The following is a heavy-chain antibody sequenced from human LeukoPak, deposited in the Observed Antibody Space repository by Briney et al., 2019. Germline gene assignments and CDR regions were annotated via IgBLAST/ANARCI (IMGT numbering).Heavy chain of an antibody. V-gene: IGHV3-48*02. CDR1: GFSISSYS. D-gene: IGHD6-13*01. J-gene: IGHJ2*01. CDR3: ARDAAAIGTYWYFDL. Sequence: GGSLRLSCAASGFSISSYSMNWVRQAPGKGLEWVSYISNSDSTVYYADSVKGRFTISRDNAKLSLFLQMNTLRDEDTAVYYCARDAAAIGTYWYFDLWGRGTLVTVSS. CDR2: ISNSDSTV.